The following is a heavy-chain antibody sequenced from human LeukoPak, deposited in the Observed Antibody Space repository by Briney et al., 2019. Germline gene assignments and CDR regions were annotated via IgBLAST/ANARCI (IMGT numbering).Heavy chain of an antibody. J-gene: IGHJ4*02. Sequence: ASVKVSCKTSGYTFIDYYVHWIRQAPGQGLEWMGRINPSTGGTDFAQKFQGKVSMTRDTSISTAYMELSRLGSDDTAVYYCATLGEDKTDTPFDYWGQGTQVTVSS. D-gene: IGHD3-16*01. CDR3: ATLGEDKTDTPFDY. V-gene: IGHV1-2*06. CDR1: GYTFIDYY. CDR2: INPSTGGT.